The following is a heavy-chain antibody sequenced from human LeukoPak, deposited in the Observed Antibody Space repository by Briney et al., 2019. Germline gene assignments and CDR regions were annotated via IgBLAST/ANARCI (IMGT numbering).Heavy chain of an antibody. V-gene: IGHV3-30*18. D-gene: IGHD3-22*01. J-gene: IGHJ4*02. CDR1: GFTFSSYG. Sequence: ERSLRLSCAASGFTFSSYGMHWVRQAPGKGLEWVAVISYDGSNKYYADSVKGRFTISRDNSKNTLYLQMNSLRAEDTAVYYCAYDSSGYYYPLFDYWGQGTLVTVSS. CDR3: AYDSSGYYYPLFDY. CDR2: ISYDGSNK.